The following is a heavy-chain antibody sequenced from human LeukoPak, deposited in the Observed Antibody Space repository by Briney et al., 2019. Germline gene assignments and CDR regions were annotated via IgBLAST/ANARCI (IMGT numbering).Heavy chain of an antibody. CDR2: ISADDKA. CDR3: AKDRNGWPTNFDS. J-gene: IGHJ4*02. Sequence: GGSLRLSCAASGFTFTTYAINWVRQAPGKGLEWVSGISADDKAYYADSVKGRFTISRDNSKNTVSLQMSSLRAEDTALYYCAKDRNGWPTNFDSWGQGTLVTVSA. D-gene: IGHD6-19*01. V-gene: IGHV3-23*01. CDR1: GFTFTTYA.